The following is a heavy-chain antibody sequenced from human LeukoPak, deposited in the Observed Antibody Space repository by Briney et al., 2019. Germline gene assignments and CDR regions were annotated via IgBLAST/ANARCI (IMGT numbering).Heavy chain of an antibody. J-gene: IGHJ4*02. CDR2: ISFDASNK. CDR3: AKDYLFTDFAVPGPFDY. V-gene: IGHV3-30*18. CDR1: GFTFSSFG. Sequence: GGSLRLSCVASGFTFSSFGMHWVRQAPGKGLEWVAVISFDASNKYYADSVKDRFTISRDNSKNTLFLQMNSLRTEDTAMYYCAKDYLFTDFAVPGPFDYWGQGTLVTVSP. D-gene: IGHD6-19*01.